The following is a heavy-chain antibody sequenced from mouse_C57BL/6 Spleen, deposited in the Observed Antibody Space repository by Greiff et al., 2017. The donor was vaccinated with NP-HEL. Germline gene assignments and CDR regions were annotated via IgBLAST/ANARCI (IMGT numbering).Heavy chain of an antibody. D-gene: IGHD2-1*01. Sequence: QVQLQQSGAELARPGASVKMSCKASGYTFTSYTMHWVKQRPGQGLEWIGYINPSSGYTKYNQKFKDKATLPVDKSSRTAYMQLSSLTSEDSAGYYCARGEIYYGNCGDAMECWGQGTSVTVSS. CDR2: INPSSGYT. CDR3: ARGEIYYGNCGDAMEC. CDR1: GYTFTSYT. J-gene: IGHJ4*01. V-gene: IGHV1-4*01.